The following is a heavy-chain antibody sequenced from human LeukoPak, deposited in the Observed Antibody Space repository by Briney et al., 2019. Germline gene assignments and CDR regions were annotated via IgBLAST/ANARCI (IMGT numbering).Heavy chain of an antibody. Sequence: LGGSLRLSCAASGFTVSSNYMSWVRQAPGKGLEWVSIIYSGGSTFYADSVKGRFIISRDNSKNTLYLQMNSLRVEDTAVYYCARGGSYLSAFDIWGQGTMVTVSS. CDR2: IYSGGST. D-gene: IGHD1-26*01. CDR1: GFTVSSNY. CDR3: ARGGSYLSAFDI. V-gene: IGHV3-53*01. J-gene: IGHJ3*02.